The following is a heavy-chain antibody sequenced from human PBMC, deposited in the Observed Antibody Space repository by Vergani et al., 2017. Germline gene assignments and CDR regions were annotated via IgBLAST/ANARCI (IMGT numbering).Heavy chain of an antibody. Sequence: QVQLVESGGGVVQPGGSLRLSCAASGFTFNSYGMHWVRQAPGKGLEWVASIRSDESRRYYGDSMEGPFTISRDNSKNTLYLQMKSLRSDDTAVYYCARAGITGTLGGGNFDLWGRGTLVTVSS. CDR2: IRSDESRR. CDR1: GFTFNSYG. D-gene: IGHD1-7*01. V-gene: IGHV3-30*02. CDR3: ARAGITGTLGGGNFDL. J-gene: IGHJ2*01.